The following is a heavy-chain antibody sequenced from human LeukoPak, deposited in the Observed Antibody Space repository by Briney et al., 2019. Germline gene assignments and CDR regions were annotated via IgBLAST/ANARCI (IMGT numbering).Heavy chain of an antibody. D-gene: IGHD2-2*01. CDR2: ITQDGSEK. CDR3: ARDCRGTSCRGNTFDI. J-gene: IGHJ3*02. V-gene: IGHV3-7*01. CDR1: GFTFSSYW. Sequence: PGGSLRLSCAASGFTFSSYWMTWVRQAPGKGLEWVANITQDGSEKYYVDSVKGRFTISRDNAKNSLYLQMNSLRAEDTAVYYCARDCRGTSCRGNTFDIWGQGTMVTVSS.